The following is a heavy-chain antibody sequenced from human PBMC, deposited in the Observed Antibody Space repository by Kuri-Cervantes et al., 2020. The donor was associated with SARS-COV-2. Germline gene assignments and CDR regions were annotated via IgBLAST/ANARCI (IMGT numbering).Heavy chain of an antibody. V-gene: IGHV3-15*01. CDR2: IKSKTDGGTT. J-gene: IGHJ6*03. Sequence: GESLKISCAASGFTFSNAWMSWVRQAPGKGLEWVGRIKSKTDGGTTDYAAPVKGRFTISRDDSKNTLYLQMNSLKTEDTAVYYCTRYDFWSGYYMDVWGKGTTGTVSS. CDR1: GFTFSNAW. D-gene: IGHD3-3*01. CDR3: TRYDFWSGYYMDV.